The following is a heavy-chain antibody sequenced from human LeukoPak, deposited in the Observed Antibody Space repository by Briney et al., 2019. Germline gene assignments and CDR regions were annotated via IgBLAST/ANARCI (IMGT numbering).Heavy chain of an antibody. J-gene: IGHJ3*02. V-gene: IGHV3-23*01. CDR1: GFTFSIYA. CDR3: AKDRYYDSSGLDAFDI. Sequence: GGSLRLSCAASGFTFSIYAMSWVRQAPGKGLEWVSAISGSGDSTYYADSVKGRFTISRDNSKDTLYLQVNSLRAEDTAAYYCAKDRYYDSSGLDAFDIWGQGTMVTVYS. D-gene: IGHD3-22*01. CDR2: ISGSGDST.